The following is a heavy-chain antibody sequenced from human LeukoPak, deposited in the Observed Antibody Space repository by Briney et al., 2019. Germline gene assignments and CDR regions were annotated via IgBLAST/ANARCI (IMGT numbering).Heavy chain of an antibody. D-gene: IGHD3-16*01. Sequence: PSETLSLTCTVSGGSISSSSYYWGWICQPPGKGLEWIGSIYYSGSTYYNPSLKSRVTISVDTSKNQFSLKLSSVTAADTAVYYCARRPITFGGVIPFDYWGQGTLVTVSS. V-gene: IGHV4-39*01. CDR2: IYYSGST. CDR3: ARRPITFGGVIPFDY. J-gene: IGHJ4*02. CDR1: GGSISSSSYY.